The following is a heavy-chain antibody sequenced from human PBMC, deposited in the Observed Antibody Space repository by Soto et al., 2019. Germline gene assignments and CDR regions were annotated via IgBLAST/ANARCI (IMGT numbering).Heavy chain of an antibody. D-gene: IGHD3-16*01. Sequence: SVKVSCKTSGGTFSTFGISWVRQAPGQGLEWMGGIIPFFGTAEYSQKFEDRITITADGSTNTVYMDLRSLTSEDTAIYYCARTAPMDAGDKYYYDFWGQGALVTVSS. J-gene: IGHJ4*02. CDR2: IIPFFGTA. CDR3: ARTAPMDAGDKYYYDF. V-gene: IGHV1-69*13. CDR1: GGTFSTFG.